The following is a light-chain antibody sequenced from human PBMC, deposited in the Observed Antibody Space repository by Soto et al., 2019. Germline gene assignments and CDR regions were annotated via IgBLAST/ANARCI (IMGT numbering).Light chain of an antibody. V-gene: IGKV3-20*01. J-gene: IGKJ1*01. CDR2: GTS. CDR1: QSVGSAY. CDR3: QQYNNWPPWT. Sequence: DIVLTQSPGTLSLSPGERATLSCRASQSVGSAYLAWYQHKPGQAPRLLIYGTSSRATGIADRFTGSGSGTDFTLTISRLEPEDFAVYYCQQYNNWPPWTFGQGTKVEIK.